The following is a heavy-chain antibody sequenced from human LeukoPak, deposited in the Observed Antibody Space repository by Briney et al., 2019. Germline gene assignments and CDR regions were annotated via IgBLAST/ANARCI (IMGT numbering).Heavy chain of an antibody. V-gene: IGHV4-39*01. J-gene: IGHJ5*02. D-gene: IGHD3-22*01. CDR1: GGSISSSSYY. CDR2: IYYSGST. Sequence: SETLSLTCTVSGGSISSSSYYWGWIRQPPGKGLEWIGSIYYSGSTYYNPSLKSRVTIFVDTSKNQFSLKLSSVTAADTAVYYCARQYDSSGYYYPNWFDPWGQGTLVTVSS. CDR3: ARQYDSSGYYYPNWFDP.